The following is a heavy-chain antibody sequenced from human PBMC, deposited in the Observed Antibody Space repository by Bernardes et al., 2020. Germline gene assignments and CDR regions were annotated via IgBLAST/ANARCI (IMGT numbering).Heavy chain of an antibody. CDR3: ARGSGYYYFDY. CDR2: ISTDGATT. J-gene: IGHJ4*02. CDR1: GFTFSGYC. V-gene: IGHV3-74*01. D-gene: IGHD6-19*01. Sequence: GGSLRLSCAASGFTFSGYCMHWVRQTPGKGLVWVFGISTDGATTRYADSVKGRFTISRDNAENTVYLQMNSLRDEDTAVYYCARGSGYYYFDYWGQGTLVTVSS.